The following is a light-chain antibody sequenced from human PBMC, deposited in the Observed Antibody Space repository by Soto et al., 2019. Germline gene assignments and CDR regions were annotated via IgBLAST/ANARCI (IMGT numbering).Light chain of an antibody. V-gene: IGKV3-20*01. CDR1: QSVSDN. Sequence: EVLMTQSPDTLYVSPVQRVTLSCRASQSVSDNLAWYQQKPGQSPRLLIYDASNRATGIPDRFSGSGSGTDFTLTISRLEPEDFAVYYCQQYGSSPITFGQGTRLEIK. CDR2: DAS. CDR3: QQYGSSPIT. J-gene: IGKJ5*01.